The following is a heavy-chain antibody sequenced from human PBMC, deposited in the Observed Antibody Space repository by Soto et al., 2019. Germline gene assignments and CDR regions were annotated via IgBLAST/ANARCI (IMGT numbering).Heavy chain of an antibody. D-gene: IGHD2-21*02. CDR2: ISFDGSNK. Sequence: QVQLVESGGGVVQPGRSLRLSCAASGFTFSSYNMEWVRQAPGKGLEWVTVISFDGSNKYYADYVQGRFTISRDNSKNTVYLEMNSLKPEDTAVYYCAREVGTFYYHYGMDVWGQGTTVTVAS. CDR3: AREVGTFYYHYGMDV. CDR1: GFTFSSYN. V-gene: IGHV3-30-3*01. J-gene: IGHJ6*02.